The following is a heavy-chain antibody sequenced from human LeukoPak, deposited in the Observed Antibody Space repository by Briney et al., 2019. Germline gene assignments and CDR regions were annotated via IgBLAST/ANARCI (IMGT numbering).Heavy chain of an antibody. D-gene: IGHD1-26*01. J-gene: IGHJ5*02. CDR1: GFTLTELS. CDR2: FDPEDGET. CDR3: ATAPSGPLVTNWFDP. V-gene: IGHV1-24*01. Sequence: ASVKVSCKVSGFTLTELSMHWVRQAPGKGLEWMGGFDPEDGETIYAQKFQGRVTMTEDTSTDTAYMELSSLRSEDTAVYYCATAPSGPLVTNWFDPWGQGTLVTVSS.